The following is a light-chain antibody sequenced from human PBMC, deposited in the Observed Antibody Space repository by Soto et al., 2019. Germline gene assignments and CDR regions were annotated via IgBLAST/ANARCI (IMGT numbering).Light chain of an antibody. Sequence: AIQLTQSPSSLSASVGDRVTITCRASQGISSALAWYQQKPGKAPKLLIYDASSLESGVPSRFSGSGSGTDFTLTISSLQPEDFATYYCQQFNNYGTFGQGTRLEIK. V-gene: IGKV1D-13*01. CDR3: QQFNNYGT. CDR1: QGISSA. CDR2: DAS. J-gene: IGKJ5*01.